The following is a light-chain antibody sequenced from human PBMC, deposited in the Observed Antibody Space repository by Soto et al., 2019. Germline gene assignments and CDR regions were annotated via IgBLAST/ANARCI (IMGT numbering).Light chain of an antibody. Sequence: SYELTQPPSVSVAPGKTARITCGGNNIGSKSVHWYQQKPGQAPVLVIYYDSDRPSGSPERFSGSNSGNTATLTISRVEAGDEADYYCQVLDSSSDVVFGGGTKLTLL. J-gene: IGLJ2*01. V-gene: IGLV3-21*04. CDR1: NIGSKS. CDR3: QVLDSSSDVV. CDR2: YDS.